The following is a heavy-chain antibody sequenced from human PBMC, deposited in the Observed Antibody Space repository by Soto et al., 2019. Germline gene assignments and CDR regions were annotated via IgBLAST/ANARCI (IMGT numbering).Heavy chain of an antibody. CDR1: GYSFTSYW. CDR3: ARRGYYYGSGSYYSRYYYYGMEV. CDR2: LYPGDSDT. J-gene: IGHJ6*02. Sequence: PGESLKIACKGSGYSFTSYWIGWVRQMTGKGLESLGILYPGDSDTRYSPSFQGQVTISADKSISTAYLQWSSLKASDTARYYCARRGYYYGSGSYYSRYYYYGMEVWGQGTTVTVSS. V-gene: IGHV5-51*01. D-gene: IGHD3-10*01.